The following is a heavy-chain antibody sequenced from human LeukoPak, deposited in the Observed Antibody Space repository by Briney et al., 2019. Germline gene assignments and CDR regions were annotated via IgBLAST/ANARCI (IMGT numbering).Heavy chain of an antibody. CDR1: GFTFSSYA. Sequence: GGSLRLSCAASGFTFSSYAMSWVRQAPGKGLEWVSAISGSGGSTYYADSVKGRFTISRDNSKNTLYLQMNSLRAEDTALYYCAKDRVAVGYFDYWGQGTLVTVSS. J-gene: IGHJ4*02. D-gene: IGHD6-19*01. CDR3: AKDRVAVGYFDY. V-gene: IGHV3-23*01. CDR2: ISGSGGST.